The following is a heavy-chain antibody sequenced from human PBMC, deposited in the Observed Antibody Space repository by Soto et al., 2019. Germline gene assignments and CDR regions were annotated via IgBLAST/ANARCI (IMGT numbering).Heavy chain of an antibody. V-gene: IGHV1-18*01. CDR2: ISAYDGDT. CDR3: ARTRPFHIGWEPSDF. CDR1: GYTFSSYG. J-gene: IGHJ4*02. D-gene: IGHD1-26*01. Sequence: ASVKVSCKASGYTFSSYGISWVRQAPGQGLEWVGWISAYDGDTNYARRFQGRVTMTTSTSAAYMELRSLRSDDTAVYYCARTRPFHIGWEPSDFWGQGTLVTVSS.